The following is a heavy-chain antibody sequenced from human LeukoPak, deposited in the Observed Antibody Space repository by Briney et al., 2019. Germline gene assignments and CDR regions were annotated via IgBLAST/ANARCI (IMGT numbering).Heavy chain of an antibody. D-gene: IGHD6-19*01. J-gene: IGHJ4*02. CDR2: IRSKAYGGTT. V-gene: IGHV3-49*03. Sequence: PGRSLRLSCTASGFTFGDYAMSWFRQAPGKGLEWVGFIRSKAYGGTTEYAASVKGRFTISRDDSKSIACLQMNSLKTEDTAVYYCTASSGWYYFDYWGQGTLVTVSS. CDR1: GFTFGDYA. CDR3: TASSGWYYFDY.